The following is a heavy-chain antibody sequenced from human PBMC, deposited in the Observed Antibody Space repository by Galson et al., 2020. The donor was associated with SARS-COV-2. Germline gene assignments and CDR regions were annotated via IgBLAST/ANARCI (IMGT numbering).Heavy chain of an antibody. J-gene: IGHJ5*02. CDR3: ATDSPLHRTNWFDP. CDR1: GYTLTELS. CDR2: FDPEDGET. V-gene: IGHV1-24*01. Sequence: GESLKISCQVSGYTLTELSMHWVRQAPGKGLEWMGGFDPEDGETIYAQKFQGRVTMTEDTSTDTAYMELSSLRSEDTAVYYCATDSPLHRTNWFDPWGQGTRVTVSS.